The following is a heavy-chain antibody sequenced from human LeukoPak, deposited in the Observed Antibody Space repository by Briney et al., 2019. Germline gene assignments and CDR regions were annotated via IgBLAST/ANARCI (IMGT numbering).Heavy chain of an antibody. D-gene: IGHD3-22*01. CDR2: ISYDGSNK. J-gene: IGHJ4*02. CDR1: GFTFSSYA. CDR3: ARDRYYYDSSGYHLFDY. Sequence: PGGSLRLSCAASGFTFSSYAMHWVRQAPGKGLEWVAVISYDGSNKYYADSVKGRFTISRDNSKNTLYLQMNSLRAEDTAVYYCARDRYYYDSSGYHLFDYWGQGTLVTVSS. V-gene: IGHV3-30-3*01.